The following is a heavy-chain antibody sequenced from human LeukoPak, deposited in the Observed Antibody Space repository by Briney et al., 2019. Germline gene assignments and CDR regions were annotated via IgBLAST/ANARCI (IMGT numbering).Heavy chain of an antibody. CDR2: ISYDGSNK. J-gene: IGHJ4*02. V-gene: IGHV3-30*18. CDR1: GFTFSSYG. Sequence: GGSLRLSCAASGFTFSSYGMHWVRQAPGKGLEWVAVISYDGSNKYYADSVKGRFTISRDNSKNTLYLQMNSLRAEDTAVYYCAKGPLDITMVRGVIVYWGQGTLVTVSS. D-gene: IGHD3-10*01. CDR3: AKGPLDITMVRGVIVY.